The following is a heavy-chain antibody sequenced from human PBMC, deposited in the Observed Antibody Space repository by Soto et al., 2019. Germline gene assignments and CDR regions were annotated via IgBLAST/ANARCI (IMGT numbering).Heavy chain of an antibody. D-gene: IGHD2-21*01. CDR2: ISNSGST. J-gene: IGHJ6*02. Sequence: SETLSLTCTVSGGSIRGVAYYWAWIRQGPGKGLEFIGSISNSGSTYYNPSLESRVTISVDTSKSQFSLKLSSVTAAETAVYYCARHIVYYGMDVWGQGTTVTVSS. V-gene: IGHV4-31*03. CDR1: GGSIRGVAYY. CDR3: ARHIVYYGMDV.